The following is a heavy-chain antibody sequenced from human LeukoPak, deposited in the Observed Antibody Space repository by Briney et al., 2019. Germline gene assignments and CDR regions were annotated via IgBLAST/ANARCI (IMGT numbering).Heavy chain of an antibody. J-gene: IGHJ4*02. CDR2: INHSGST. V-gene: IGHV4-34*01. CDR1: GGSFSGYY. Sequence: SETLTLTCAVYGGSFSGYYWSWIRQPPGKGLEWIGEINHSGSTNYNPSLKSRVTISVDTSKNQFSLKLSSVTAADTAVYYCARLRGSIAAAGSDYWGQGTLVTVSS. CDR3: ARLRGSIAAAGSDY. D-gene: IGHD6-13*01.